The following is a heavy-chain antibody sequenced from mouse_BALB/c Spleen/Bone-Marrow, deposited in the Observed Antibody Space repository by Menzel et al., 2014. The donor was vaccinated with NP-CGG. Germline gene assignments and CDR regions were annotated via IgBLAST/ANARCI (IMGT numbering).Heavy chain of an antibody. CDR3: ARAYYVNYDAMDY. V-gene: IGHV1-9*01. J-gene: IGHJ4*01. CDR2: ILPGSGST. CDR1: GYTFSSYW. Sequence: QVQLQQPRAELMKPGASMKISCKATGYTFSSYWIEWVKQRPGHGLEWIGEILPGSGSTNYNERFKGKATFTADTSSNTAYMQLSSLTSEDSAVYYCARAYYVNYDAMDYWGQGTSVTVSS. D-gene: IGHD2-10*01.